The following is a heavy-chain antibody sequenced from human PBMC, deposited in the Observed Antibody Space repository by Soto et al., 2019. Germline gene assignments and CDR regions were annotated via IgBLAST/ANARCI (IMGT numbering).Heavy chain of an antibody. CDR1: GYSFTIFW. Sequence: GESLKISCKGFGYSFTIFWIGWVRQMPGKGLEWMGMIYPGDSETRYSPSFQGQVTMSVDKSSSTAYLQWHSLKASDSAMYYCARPGAGDVFGLVTPYYSGMDVWGQGTTVTVYS. CDR2: IYPGDSET. D-gene: IGHD3-3*01. V-gene: IGHV5-51*01. J-gene: IGHJ6*02. CDR3: ARPGAGDVFGLVTPYYSGMDV.